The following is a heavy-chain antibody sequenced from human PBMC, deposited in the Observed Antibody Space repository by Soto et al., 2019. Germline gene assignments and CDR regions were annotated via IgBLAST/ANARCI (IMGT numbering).Heavy chain of an antibody. Sequence: GGSLRLSCAASGFTFSTYGMHWVRQAPGKGLEWVAVIWYDGSNKYYADSVKGRFTISRDNSKNTLYLHMNSLRAEDTAVYYCARDFPYYSDTSAYYSVPPGDYWGQGTLVTVSS. CDR3: ARDFPYYSDTSAYYSVPPGDY. CDR1: GFTFSTYG. V-gene: IGHV3-33*01. D-gene: IGHD3-22*01. CDR2: IWYDGSNK. J-gene: IGHJ4*02.